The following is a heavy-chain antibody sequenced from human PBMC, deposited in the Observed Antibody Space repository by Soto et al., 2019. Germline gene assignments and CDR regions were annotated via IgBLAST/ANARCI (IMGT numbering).Heavy chain of an antibody. J-gene: IGHJ4*02. Sequence: GGSLRLSCAASGFTFSIYAMAWVRQAPGKGLEWVSVISGSGGDTDYADSVKGRFTISRDNFKDTLFLKLSGLRAEDTAIYYCARGHGYSYQRFEYWGQGALVTVSS. CDR3: ARGHGYSYQRFEY. CDR2: ISGSGGDT. V-gene: IGHV3-23*01. D-gene: IGHD5-18*01. CDR1: GFTFSIYA.